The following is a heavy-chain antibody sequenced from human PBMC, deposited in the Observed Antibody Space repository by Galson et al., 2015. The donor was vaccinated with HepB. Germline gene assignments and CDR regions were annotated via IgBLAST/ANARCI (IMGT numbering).Heavy chain of an antibody. J-gene: IGHJ4*02. Sequence: SLRLSCAASGFRFSCYAMNWVRQAPGKGLEWVSDISGSGSRTSYADSVEGRFTISRDNSGNKVFLQMDGLRVDDTAVYYCAKHDLYGDSSRGGSFDYWGQGALVTVSS. CDR2: ISGSGSRT. V-gene: IGHV3-23*01. CDR3: AKHDLYGDSSRGGSFDY. CDR1: GFRFSCYA. D-gene: IGHD4-17*01.